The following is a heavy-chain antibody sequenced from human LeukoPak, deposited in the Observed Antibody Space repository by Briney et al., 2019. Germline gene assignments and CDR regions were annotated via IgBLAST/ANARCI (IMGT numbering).Heavy chain of an antibody. CDR3: ARDSSLAAPFDY. D-gene: IGHD6-6*01. V-gene: IGHV1-2*02. CDR1: GYTFTGYY. Sequence: ASVKVSCKASGYTFTGYYMHWVRQAPGQGLEWMGWINPNSGGTNYAQKFQGRVTMTRDTSISTAYMELSRLRSDDTAVYYCARDSSLAAPFDYWGQGTLVTVSS. CDR2: INPNSGGT. J-gene: IGHJ4*02.